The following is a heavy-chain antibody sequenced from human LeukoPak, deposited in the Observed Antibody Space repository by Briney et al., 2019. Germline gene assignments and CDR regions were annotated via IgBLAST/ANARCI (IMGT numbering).Heavy chain of an antibody. CDR1: GLTFSSYS. CDR3: AREDAYNAVDAFDI. CDR2: ISSSSYI. Sequence: GGSLRLSCAASGLTFSSYSMNWVRQAPGKGLELGSSISSSSYIYYADSVKGRFTISRDNAKNSLYLQMTSLRAEDTPVYYCAREDAYNAVDAFDIWGQGTMVTVSS. V-gene: IGHV3-21*01. J-gene: IGHJ3*02. D-gene: IGHD5-24*01.